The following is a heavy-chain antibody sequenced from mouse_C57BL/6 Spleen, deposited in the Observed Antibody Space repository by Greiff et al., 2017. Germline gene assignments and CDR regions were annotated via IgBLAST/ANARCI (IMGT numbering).Heavy chain of an antibody. Sequence: EVKLVESGGGLVKPGGSLKLSCAASGFTFSSYAMSWVRQTPEKRLEWVATISDGGSYTYYPDNVQGRFTISRDNATNNPYLQLSHLKSEDSAVYYCALCDCGSGDAVGYWGQGTSVTVSS. CDR1: GFTFSSYA. CDR3: ALCDCGSGDAVGY. D-gene: IGHD1-1*01. CDR2: ISDGGSYT. V-gene: IGHV5-4*03. J-gene: IGHJ4*01.